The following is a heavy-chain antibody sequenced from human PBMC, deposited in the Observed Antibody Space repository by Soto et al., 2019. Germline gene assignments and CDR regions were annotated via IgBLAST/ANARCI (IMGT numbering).Heavy chain of an antibody. J-gene: IGHJ4*02. D-gene: IGHD5-18*01. CDR2: INPNNGDT. CDR3: ARGPSHGASDY. Sequence: ASVQVSCKASGYTFTAYFLHWFRQAPGQGPEWVGWINPNNGDTKYAQNFQGRVTMTRDTSIATAYMELSRLDSDDTTVYYCARGPSHGASDYWGQGTQVTVSS. V-gene: IGHV1-2*02. CDR1: GYTFTAYF.